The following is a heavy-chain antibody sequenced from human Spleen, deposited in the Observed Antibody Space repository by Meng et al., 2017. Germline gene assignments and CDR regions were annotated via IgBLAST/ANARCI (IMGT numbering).Heavy chain of an antibody. CDR2: ISYDGSNK. J-gene: IGHJ4*02. CDR3: ARVDSSGWYYYFDY. CDR1: GFTFSSYA. Sequence: GESLKISCAASGFTFSSYAMHWVRQAPGKGLEWVAVISYDGSNKYYADSVKGRFTISRDNSKNTLYLQMNSLRAEDTAAYYCARVDSSGWYYYFDYWGQGTLVTVSS. D-gene: IGHD6-19*01. V-gene: IGHV3-30*07.